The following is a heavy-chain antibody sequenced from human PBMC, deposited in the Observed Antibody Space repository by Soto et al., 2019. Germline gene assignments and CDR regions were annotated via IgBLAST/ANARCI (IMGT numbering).Heavy chain of an antibody. CDR3: AKEGQQLVPGVH. CDR2: ISYDGTNK. V-gene: IGHV3-30*18. J-gene: IGHJ4*02. CDR1: GFTFSHYG. D-gene: IGHD6-13*01. Sequence: QVRLVESGGGVVQPGRSLRLSCAASGFTFSHYGMHWVRQAPGKGLEWVAVISYDGTNKYYADSVKGRFTISRDDSKNTLYLQMNSLRGDDTAVYFCAKEGQQLVPGVHWGQGTLVTVSS.